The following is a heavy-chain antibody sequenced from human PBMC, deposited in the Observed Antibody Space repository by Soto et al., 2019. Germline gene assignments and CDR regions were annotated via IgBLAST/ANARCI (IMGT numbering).Heavy chain of an antibody. Sequence: SETLSLTCTVSGGSITSSSYYWGWIRQPPGKGLEWIGSIYYSGSTYYNPSLKSRVSMSVDTSKNQFSLKLSSVTAADTAVYHCARQGAYFHESSGYEFDYWGQGTLVTISS. CDR2: IYYSGST. CDR1: GGSITSSSYY. D-gene: IGHD3-22*01. CDR3: ARQGAYFHESSGYEFDY. J-gene: IGHJ4*02. V-gene: IGHV4-39*01.